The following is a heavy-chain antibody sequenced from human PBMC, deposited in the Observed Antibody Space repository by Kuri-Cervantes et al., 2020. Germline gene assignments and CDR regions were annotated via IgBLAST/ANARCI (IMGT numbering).Heavy chain of an antibody. CDR3: VRGGGRGGFDP. Sequence: ASVKVSCKASGYTFTNYGVTWVRQAPGQGLEWMGWIDPNTGGTNFAQKFQGRVTMTRDTSISTVYMDLSGLRSDDTAVYYCVRGGGRGGFDPWGQGTLVTVSS. D-gene: IGHD1-26*01. CDR2: IDPNTGGT. V-gene: IGHV1-2*02. CDR1: GYTFTNYG. J-gene: IGHJ5*02.